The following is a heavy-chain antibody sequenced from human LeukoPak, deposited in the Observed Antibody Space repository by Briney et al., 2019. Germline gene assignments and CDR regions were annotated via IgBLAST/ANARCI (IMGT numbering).Heavy chain of an antibody. CDR3: AKAYSSGWYGYFDY. J-gene: IGHJ4*02. Sequence: PGGSLRLSCAASGYTFDDYAMHWVRQAPGEGLEWVSGISWNSGSIGYADSVKGRFTISRDNAKNSLYLHMNSLRAEDMALYYCAKAYSSGWYGYFDYWGQGTLVTVSS. V-gene: IGHV3-9*03. CDR1: GYTFDDYA. CDR2: ISWNSGSI. D-gene: IGHD6-19*01.